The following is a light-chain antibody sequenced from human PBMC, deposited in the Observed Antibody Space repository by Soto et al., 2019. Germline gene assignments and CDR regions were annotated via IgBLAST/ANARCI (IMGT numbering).Light chain of an antibody. Sequence: EIVLTQSPGTLSLSPGERVTLSCRASQSVSSSYLAWYQQKPGQAPRLLMFGTSGRATGIPDRFRGAGSGTDFTLTISRLEPEDFAVYYCQQYGNSPLSFGGGTKVEIK. J-gene: IGKJ4*01. CDR3: QQYGNSPLS. V-gene: IGKV3-20*01. CDR2: GTS. CDR1: QSVSSSY.